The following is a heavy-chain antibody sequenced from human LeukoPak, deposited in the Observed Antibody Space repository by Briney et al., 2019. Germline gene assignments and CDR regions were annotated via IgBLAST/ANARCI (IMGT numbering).Heavy chain of an antibody. Sequence: GGSLRLSCSTSGFTFRSYSMKWVRQAPGKGLEWVSTISSSSTYIYYADSVKGRFTISRDNAENSVYLQMDSLRGDDTAVYYCARDLSLGAPGGFDYWGQGTLVPVSS. V-gene: IGHV3-21*01. CDR2: ISSSSTYI. D-gene: IGHD3-16*01. J-gene: IGHJ4*02. CDR3: ARDLSLGAPGGFDY. CDR1: GFTFRSYS.